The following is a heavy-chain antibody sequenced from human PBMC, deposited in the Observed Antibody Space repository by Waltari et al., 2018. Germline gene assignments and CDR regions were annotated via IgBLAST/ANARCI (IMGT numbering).Heavy chain of an antibody. CDR1: GGSISSYY. V-gene: IGHV4-59*01. CDR3: VHLRSPLKGAFDI. D-gene: IGHD3-3*01. J-gene: IGHJ3*02. Sequence: QVQLQESGPGLVKPSETLSLTCTVSGGSISSYYWSWIRQPPGKGLEWIGDIYYSGSTNYTPSLKSRVTISVDTSKNQFSLKLSSVTAADTAVYYCVHLRSPLKGAFDIWGQGTMVTVSS. CDR2: IYYSGST.